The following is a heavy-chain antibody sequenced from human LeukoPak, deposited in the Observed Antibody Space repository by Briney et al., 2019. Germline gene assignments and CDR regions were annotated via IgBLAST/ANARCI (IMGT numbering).Heavy chain of an antibody. CDR2: IYHSGST. J-gene: IGHJ6*02. Sequence: SETLSLTCTVSGYSISSGYYWGWIRQPPGKGLEWIGSIYHSGSTYYNPSLKSRVTISVDTSKNQFSLKLSSVTAADTAVYYCAREGSSTSGYYYGMDVWGQGTTVTVSS. CDR1: GYSISSGYY. D-gene: IGHD2-2*01. V-gene: IGHV4-38-2*02. CDR3: AREGSSTSGYYYGMDV.